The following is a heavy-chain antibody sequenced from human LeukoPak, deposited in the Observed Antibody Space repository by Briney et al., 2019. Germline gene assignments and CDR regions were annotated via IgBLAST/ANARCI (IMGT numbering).Heavy chain of an antibody. CDR3: ARVIAVAGGGDY. D-gene: IGHD6-19*01. V-gene: IGHV3-21*01. J-gene: IGHJ4*02. CDR2: ISSSSSYI. Sequence: GGTLRLSCTASGFIFSSYGMNWVRQAPGKGLEWVSSISSSSSYIYYADSVKGRFTISRDNAKNSLYLQMNSVGAEDTAVYYCARVIAVAGGGDYWGQGTLVTVSS. CDR1: GFIFSSYG.